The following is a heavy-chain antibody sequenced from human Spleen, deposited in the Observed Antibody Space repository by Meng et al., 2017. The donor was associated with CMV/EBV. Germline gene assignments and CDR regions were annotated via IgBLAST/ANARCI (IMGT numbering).Heavy chain of an antibody. Sequence: SGYSFTNYAVNWARQAPVEGLEWMGWINTNTGNPPYAQGFTGRFVFSLDTSVSTAYLHFYSLKAEDTAGYYCARFIQQDGALDYWGQGTLVTVSS. J-gene: IGHJ4*02. CDR3: ARFIQQDGALDY. V-gene: IGHV7-4-1*01. D-gene: IGHD5-18*01. CDR1: GYSFTNYA. CDR2: INTNTGNP.